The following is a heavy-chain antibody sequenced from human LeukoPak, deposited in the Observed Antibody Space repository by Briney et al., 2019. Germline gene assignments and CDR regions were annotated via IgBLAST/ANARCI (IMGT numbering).Heavy chain of an antibody. CDR3: TTLSLGYCSSTSCSFPYCYYYMDV. Sequence: GGSLKLSCAASGFTFSGSAMHWVRQASGKGLEWVDRIRSKANSYATAYAASVKGRFTISRDDSKNTAYLQMNSLKTEDTAVYYCTTLSLGYCSSTSCSFPYCYYYMDVWGKGTTVTVSS. J-gene: IGHJ6*03. CDR2: IRSKANSYAT. D-gene: IGHD2-2*01. V-gene: IGHV3-73*01. CDR1: GFTFSGSA.